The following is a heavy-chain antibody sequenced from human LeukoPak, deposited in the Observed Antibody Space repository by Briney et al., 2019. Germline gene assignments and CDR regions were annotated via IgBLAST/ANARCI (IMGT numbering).Heavy chain of an antibody. V-gene: IGHV1-2*02. J-gene: IGHJ5*02. Sequence: ASVKVSCKASGYTFTGYYMHWVRQAPGQGLEWMGWINPNSGGTNYAQKFQGRVTVTRDTSISTAYMELSRLRSDDTAVYYCARVPPSVYYYDSSGPSGFDPWGQGTLVTVSS. D-gene: IGHD3-22*01. CDR2: INPNSGGT. CDR3: ARVPPSVYYYDSSGPSGFDP. CDR1: GYTFTGYY.